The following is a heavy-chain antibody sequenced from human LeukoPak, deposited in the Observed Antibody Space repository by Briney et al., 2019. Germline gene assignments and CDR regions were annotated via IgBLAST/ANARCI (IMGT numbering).Heavy chain of an antibody. CDR1: GFTFSNAW. J-gene: IGHJ6*02. CDR2: IKSKTDGGTT. V-gene: IGHV3-15*01. D-gene: IGHD3-9*01. Sequence: PGGSLRLSCAASGFTFSNAWMSWVRQAPGKGLEWVGCIKSKTDGGTTDYAAPVKGRFTISRDDSKNTLYLQMNSLKTEDTAVYYCTTGRLLRYFDWLSYYYYGMDVWGQGTTVTVSS. CDR3: TTGRLLRYFDWLSYYYYGMDV.